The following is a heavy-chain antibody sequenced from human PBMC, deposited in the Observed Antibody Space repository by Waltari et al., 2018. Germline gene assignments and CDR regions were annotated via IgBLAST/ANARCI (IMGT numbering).Heavy chain of an antibody. CDR3: VRLEDCSGPGGNCYSGDSFALDV. CDR1: GGSFSGYY. CDR2: MKHNGNR. Sequence: QVQLQQWGAGQLQPSETLSLTCAVYGGSFSGYYWGWIRQPPGKGLEWVGEMKHNGNRNHTPPLRSRITMLVATSRSQFSLKVNSVTAADTAVYYCVRLEDCSGPGGNCYSGDSFALDVWGQGTTVTVSS. V-gene: IGHV4-34*02. D-gene: IGHD2-15*01. J-gene: IGHJ6*02.